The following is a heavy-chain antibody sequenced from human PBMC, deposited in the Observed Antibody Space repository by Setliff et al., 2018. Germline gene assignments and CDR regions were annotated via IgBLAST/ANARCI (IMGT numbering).Heavy chain of an antibody. V-gene: IGHV3-20*04. Sequence: GESLRLSCAASGFTFDDYGMSWVRQAPGKGLEWVSGINWNGGSTGYADSVKGRFTISRDNAKNSLYLQMSSLRAEDTALYYCARGYCSSTSCRYYGMDVWGQGTTVTVSS. CDR3: ARGYCSSTSCRYYGMDV. D-gene: IGHD2-2*01. CDR2: INWNGGST. J-gene: IGHJ6*02. CDR1: GFTFDDYG.